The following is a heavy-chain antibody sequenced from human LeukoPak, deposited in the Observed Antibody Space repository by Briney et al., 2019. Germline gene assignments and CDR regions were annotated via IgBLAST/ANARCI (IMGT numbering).Heavy chain of an antibody. CDR2: ISSSGSTI. CDR3: AKGHHRRLHVKWLRRGDYFDY. V-gene: IGHV3-48*03. J-gene: IGHJ4*02. CDR1: GFTFSSYE. D-gene: IGHD5-12*01. Sequence: GGSLRLSCAASGFTFSSYEMNWVRQAPGKGLEWVSYISSSGSTIYYADSVKGRFTISRDNAKNSLYLQMNSLRAEDTAVYYCAKGHHRRLHVKWLRRGDYFDYWGQGTLVTVSS.